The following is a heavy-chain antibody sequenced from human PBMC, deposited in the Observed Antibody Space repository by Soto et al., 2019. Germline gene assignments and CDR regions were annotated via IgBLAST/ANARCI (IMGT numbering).Heavy chain of an antibody. CDR2: IKSKTDGGTT. CDR1: VFTFSNAW. Sequence: SLILSCGASVFTFSNAWMNWVLQAPLAGLEFVGRIKSKTDGGTTDYAAPVKGRFTISRDDSKNTLYLQMNSLKTEDTAVYYCTTNQYYYDSSGYLTWGQGTMVT. CDR3: TTNQYYYDSSGYLT. J-gene: IGHJ3*01. D-gene: IGHD3-22*01. V-gene: IGHV3-15*07.